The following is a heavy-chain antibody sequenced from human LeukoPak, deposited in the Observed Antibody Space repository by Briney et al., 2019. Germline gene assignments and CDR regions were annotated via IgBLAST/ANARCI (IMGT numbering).Heavy chain of an antibody. CDR3: ARGYSSVGRAFDI. D-gene: IGHD6-25*01. CDR2: VYYSGST. CDR1: GGSFSGYY. J-gene: IGHJ3*02. V-gene: IGHV4-31*11. Sequence: SETLSLTCAVYGGSFSGYYWTWIRQHPGKGLEWIGYVYYSGSTYYNPSLKSRVTISIDTSKNQFSLKLSSVAAADTAVYYCARGYSSVGRAFDIWGQGTMVTVSS.